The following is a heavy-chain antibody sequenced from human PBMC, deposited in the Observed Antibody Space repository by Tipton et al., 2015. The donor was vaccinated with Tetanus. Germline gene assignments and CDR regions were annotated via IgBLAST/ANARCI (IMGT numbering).Heavy chain of an antibody. Sequence: LRLSCTVSGGSISSSSYYWGWIRQPPGKGLEWIGSIYYSGSTYYNPSLKSRVTISVDTSKNQFSLKLSSVTAADTAVYYCARQKRGYSYGAFDYWGQGTLVTVSS. CDR1: GGSISSSSYY. CDR3: ARQKRGYSYGAFDY. V-gene: IGHV4-39*01. J-gene: IGHJ4*02. CDR2: IYYSGST. D-gene: IGHD5-18*01.